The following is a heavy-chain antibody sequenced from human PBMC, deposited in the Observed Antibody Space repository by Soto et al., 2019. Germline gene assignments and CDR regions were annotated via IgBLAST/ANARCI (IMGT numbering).Heavy chain of an antibody. Sequence: SLSLTCTVSGDSISNYYWSWIRQPPGRRLEWIGYIYYTGNTIYNPSLESRVTMSVDTSKNQFSLKVNSVNAADTAVYYCAKYRRTEAEGYTLDYWGRGTLVTVSS. V-gene: IGHV4-59*01. CDR2: IYYTGNT. D-gene: IGHD6-13*01. CDR1: GDSISNYY. J-gene: IGHJ4*02. CDR3: AKYRRTEAEGYTLDY.